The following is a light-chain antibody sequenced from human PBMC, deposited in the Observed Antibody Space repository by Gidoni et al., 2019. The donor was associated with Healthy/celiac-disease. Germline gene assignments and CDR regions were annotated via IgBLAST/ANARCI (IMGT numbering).Light chain of an antibody. Sequence: DIVLTQSSDFQSVTPKEQDTITCRASASICSSVHWYQQKPEQSPKLLIKYASQSISGVPSRFSGSGSGTDFTLTINSLQAEDAATYFCHQSSSLPLTFXGXTKVEIK. CDR1: ASICSS. V-gene: IGKV6-21*02. CDR2: YAS. CDR3: HQSSSLPLT. J-gene: IGKJ4*01.